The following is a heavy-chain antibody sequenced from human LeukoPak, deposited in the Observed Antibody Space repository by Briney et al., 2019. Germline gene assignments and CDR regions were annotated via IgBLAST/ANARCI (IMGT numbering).Heavy chain of an antibody. CDR1: GFTFSNYE. D-gene: IGHD6-19*01. CDR2: ISRSSGSSI. CDR3: ARDSSGWYYFDY. V-gene: IGHV3-48*03. J-gene: IGHJ4*02. Sequence: GGSQRLSCAASGFTFSNYEMNWVRQAPGKGLEWVSYISRSSGSSIYYADSVKGRFTISRDNAKNSLYLQMNSLRAEDTAVYYCARDSSGWYYFDYWGQGILVTVSS.